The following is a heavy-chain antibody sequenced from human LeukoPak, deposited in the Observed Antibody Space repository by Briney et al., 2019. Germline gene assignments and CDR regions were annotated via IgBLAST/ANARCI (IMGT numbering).Heavy chain of an antibody. Sequence: KEPGPTLVQPTPTLTLTCTFSGFSPGTRGGGVGWIRQPPGTALEWLPPIYWDDEKRYSPSLKSRLAITKNTSKDQVVLTMTNMDPVDTGTYYCADRKTTRAYAFDMGGQGTGVTVSS. D-gene: IGHD1-1*01. CDR3: ADRKTTRAYAFDM. V-gene: IGHV2-5*02. J-gene: IGHJ3*02. CDR1: GFSPGTRGGG. CDR2: IYWDDEK.